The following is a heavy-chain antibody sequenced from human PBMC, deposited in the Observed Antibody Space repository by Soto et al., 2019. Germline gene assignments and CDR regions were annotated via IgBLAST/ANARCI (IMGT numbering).Heavy chain of an antibody. CDR3: TRAYCSGGRCWAWSSWCDP. CDR2: TYYRSKWYN. D-gene: IGHD2-15*01. J-gene: IGHJ5*02. Sequence: QVQLQQSGPGLVKPSQTLSLTCAISGDSVSSNSAAWNWIRQSPSRGLEWLGRTYYRSKWYNDYAVSVKRRITINPDTSKNQFSLQLNSVTPEDTAVYYCTRAYCSGGRCWAWSSWCDPWGQGTLVTVSS. CDR1: GDSVSSNSAA. V-gene: IGHV6-1*01.